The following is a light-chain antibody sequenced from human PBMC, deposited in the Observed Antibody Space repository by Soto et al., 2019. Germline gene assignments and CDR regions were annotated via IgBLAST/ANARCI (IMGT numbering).Light chain of an antibody. J-gene: IGKJ1*01. CDR3: QQRYSTPPT. Sequence: DIQLTQSPSSLSASVGDRVTITCRASQSIRTYVNWCTPAPGTAPKIPREAASSLQSGVTSRFSGRGDGSDVTLTISSLHTEDAATYCCQQRYSTPPTVGQGTKVDIK. CDR1: QSIRTY. CDR2: AAS. V-gene: IGKV1-39*01.